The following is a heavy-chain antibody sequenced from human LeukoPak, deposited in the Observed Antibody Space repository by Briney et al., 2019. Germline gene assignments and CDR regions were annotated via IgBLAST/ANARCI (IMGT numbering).Heavy chain of an antibody. J-gene: IGHJ4*02. V-gene: IGHV1-3*01. Sequence: ASVKVSCKASGYTFTSYAMHWVRQAPGQRLEWMGWINAGNGNTKYSQKFQGRVTITRDTSASTAYMELSSLRSEDTAVYYCATLTAIVGATTEYYFDYWGQGTLVTVSS. CDR3: ATLTAIVGATTEYYFDY. CDR1: GYTFTSYA. CDR2: INAGNGNT. D-gene: IGHD1-26*01.